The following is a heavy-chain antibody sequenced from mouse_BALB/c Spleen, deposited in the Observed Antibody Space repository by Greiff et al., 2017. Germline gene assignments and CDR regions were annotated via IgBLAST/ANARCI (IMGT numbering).Heavy chain of an antibody. CDR3: ASLYYGSRDYAMDY. CDR1: GFNIKDTY. Sequence: VQLQQSGAELVKPGASVKLSCTASGFNIKDTYMHWVKQRPEQGLEWIGRIDPANGNTKYDPKFQGKATITADTSSNTAYLQRSSLTSEDTAVYYCASLYYGSRDYAMDYWGQGTSVTVSS. J-gene: IGHJ4*01. D-gene: IGHD1-1*01. V-gene: IGHV14-3*02. CDR2: IDPANGNT.